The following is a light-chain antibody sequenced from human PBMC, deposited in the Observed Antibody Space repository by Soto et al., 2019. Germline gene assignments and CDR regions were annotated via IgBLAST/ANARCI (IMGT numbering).Light chain of an antibody. CDR1: SSDVGGYNY. V-gene: IGLV2-14*01. CDR2: EVS. J-gene: IGLJ3*02. Sequence: QSVLTQPASVSGSPGQSITISCTGTSSDVGGYNYVSWYQQHPGKAPKLMIYEVSNRPSGISNRFSGSKSGNTASLTISGLQAEDGADYYCMSYVTIIPNGVFGGGTKLTVL. CDR3: MSYVTIIPNGV.